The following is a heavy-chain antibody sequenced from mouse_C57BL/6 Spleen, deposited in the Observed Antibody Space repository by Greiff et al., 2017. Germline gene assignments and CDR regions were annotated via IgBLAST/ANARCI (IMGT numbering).Heavy chain of an antibody. V-gene: IGHV1-15*01. CDR1: GYTFTDYE. CDR2: IDPETGGT. D-gene: IGHD4-1*01. J-gene: IGHJ2*01. CDR3: TRTGKRVYYFDY. Sequence: QVQLQQSGAELVRPGASVTLSCKASGYTFTDYEMHWVKQTPVHGLEWIGAIDPETGGTAYNQKFKGKAILTADKSSSTAYMELRSLTSEDSAVYYCTRTGKRVYYFDYWGQGTTLTVSS.